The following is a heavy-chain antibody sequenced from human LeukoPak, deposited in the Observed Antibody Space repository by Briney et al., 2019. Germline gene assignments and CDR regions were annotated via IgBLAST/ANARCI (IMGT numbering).Heavy chain of an antibody. V-gene: IGHV4-34*09. CDR2: IYYSGST. D-gene: IGHD1-1*01. CDR1: GGSFSGYY. Sequence: PSETLSLTCAVYGGSFSGYYWSWIRQHPGKGLEWIGSIYYSGSTNYNPSLQGRVTISLDTSRNQFSLKLSSVTAADTAVYYCASGDNDPLFDYWGQGTLVTVSS. J-gene: IGHJ4*02. CDR3: ASGDNDPLFDY.